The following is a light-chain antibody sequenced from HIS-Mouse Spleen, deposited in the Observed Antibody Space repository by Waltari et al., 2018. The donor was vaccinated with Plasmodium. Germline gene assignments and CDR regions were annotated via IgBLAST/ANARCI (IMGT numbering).Light chain of an antibody. Sequence: SSELTQDPAVSVALGQTVRITCHGDSLRSYYASWYQQKPGQAPVLVFYGKNNLPSGFPDRVAGSSSGNTASWTITGAQAEDEADYYCNSRDSSGNHWVFGGGTKLTVL. CDR1: SLRSYY. J-gene: IGLJ3*02. CDR3: NSRDSSGNHWV. V-gene: IGLV3-19*01. CDR2: GKN.